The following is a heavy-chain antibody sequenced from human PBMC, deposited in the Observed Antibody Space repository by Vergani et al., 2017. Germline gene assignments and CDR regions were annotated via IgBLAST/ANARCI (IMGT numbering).Heavy chain of an antibody. CDR2: VFHSGTT. CDR3: ASNIAAAPFDY. CDR1: GYSLGSGYY. Sequence: QLQLQESGPRLVKPSETLALTCSVSGYSLGSGYYWAWIRQPPGKGLQWVASVFHSGTTYFHPSLKSRVTISLDTSTNQVFLTINSVTTADTAVYYCASNIAAAPFDYWGQGTLVTVSS. D-gene: IGHD6-13*01. V-gene: IGHV4-38-2*02. J-gene: IGHJ4*02.